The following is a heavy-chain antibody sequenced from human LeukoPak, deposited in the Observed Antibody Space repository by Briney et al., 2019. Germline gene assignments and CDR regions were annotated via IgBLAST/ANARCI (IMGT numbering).Heavy chain of an antibody. D-gene: IGHD2-2*01. J-gene: IGHJ4*02. CDR1: GGSISSGGYS. CDR2: IYHSGST. Sequence: PSQTLSLTCAVSGGSISSGGYSWSWIRQPPGKGLEWIGYIYHSGSTYYNPSLKSRVTISVDRSKNQSSLKLSSVTAADTAVYYCARGSPSSYCSSTSCPSPFDYWGQGTLVTVSS. CDR3: ARGSPSSYCSSTSCPSPFDY. V-gene: IGHV4-30-2*01.